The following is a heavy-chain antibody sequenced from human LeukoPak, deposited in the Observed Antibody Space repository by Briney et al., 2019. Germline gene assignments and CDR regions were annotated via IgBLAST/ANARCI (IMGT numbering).Heavy chain of an antibody. Sequence: PSETLSLTCTVSGGSISSGDYYWSWIRQPPGKGLEWIGYIYYSGSTYYNPSLKSRVTISVDTSKNQFSLKLSSVTAADTAVYYCATSWGPWDSSGYYYFDYWGQGTLVTVSS. CDR1: GGSISSGDYY. V-gene: IGHV4-30-4*01. CDR3: ATSWGPWDSSGYYYFDY. J-gene: IGHJ4*02. CDR2: IYYSGST. D-gene: IGHD3-22*01.